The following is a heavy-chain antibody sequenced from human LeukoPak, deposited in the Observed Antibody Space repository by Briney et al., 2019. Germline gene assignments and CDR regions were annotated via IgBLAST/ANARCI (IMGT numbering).Heavy chain of an antibody. V-gene: IGHV1-46*01. CDR3: ARSFSHRGSYDFDY. J-gene: IGHJ4*02. Sequence: ASVKVSCKASGYTFTSYYMHWVRQAPGQGLEWIGIINPSDGSTSYAQKFQGRVTMTRDTSTSTVYMELSSLRSEDTAMYYCARSFSHRGSYDFDYWGQGTLVTVSS. CDR1: GYTFTSYY. D-gene: IGHD1-26*01. CDR2: INPSDGST.